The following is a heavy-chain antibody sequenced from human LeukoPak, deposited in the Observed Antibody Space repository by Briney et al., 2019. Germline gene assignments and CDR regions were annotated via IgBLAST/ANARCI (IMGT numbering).Heavy chain of an antibody. CDR1: GGSISSSGYY. D-gene: IGHD4-17*01. CDR2: IYYSGTT. Sequence: SETLSLTCTVSGGSISSSGYYWGWIRQPPGKGLEWIGTIYYSGTTYYNPSLKSRVTISVDTSKNQFSLNLSSVTAADTAVYYCAGDDYGKSDYWGQGTLVTVSS. J-gene: IGHJ4*02. CDR3: AGDDYGKSDY. V-gene: IGHV4-39*02.